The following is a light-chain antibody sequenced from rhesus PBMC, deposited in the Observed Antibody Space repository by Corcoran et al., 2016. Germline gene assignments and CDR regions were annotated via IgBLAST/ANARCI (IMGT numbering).Light chain of an antibody. CDR2: EVS. J-gene: IGKJ3*01. V-gene: IGKV2-104*02. CDR3: MQGIEFPFT. Sequence: DIVMTQTPLSLPVTPGEPASISCRSSQSLLDSEDGNTYLDWYLQKPGQSPQLLIYEVSNRASGVPDRFSGSGSETDFKLKISRVEAEDVGVYYCMQGIEFPFTFGPGTKLDIK. CDR1: QSLLDSEDGNTY.